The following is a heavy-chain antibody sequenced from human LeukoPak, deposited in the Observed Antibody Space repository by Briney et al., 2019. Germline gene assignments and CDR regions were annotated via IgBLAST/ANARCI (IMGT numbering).Heavy chain of an antibody. CDR2: ISYDGINQ. CDR3: AKDNYGFDF. V-gene: IGHV3-30-3*01. D-gene: IGHD4-17*01. J-gene: IGHJ3*01. Sequence: GGSLRLSCAASGFTFSTYAMHWVRQAPGKGLEWVAVISYDGINQYYADSVKGRFTISRDNSKNTLYLQMDRLRAEDAAVYYCAKDNYGFDFWGQGTMVTVSS. CDR1: GFTFSTYA.